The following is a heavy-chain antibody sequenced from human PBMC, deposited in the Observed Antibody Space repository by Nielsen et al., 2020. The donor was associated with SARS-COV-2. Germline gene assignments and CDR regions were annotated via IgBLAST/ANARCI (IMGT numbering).Heavy chain of an antibody. CDR3: ARGRRQQLVRAYYYYGMDV. J-gene: IGHJ6*02. Sequence: WIRQPPGKGLEWIGEINHSGSTNYNPSLKSRVTISVDTSKNQFSLKLSSVTAADTAVYYCARGRRQQLVRAYYYYGMDVWGQGTTVTVS. D-gene: IGHD6-13*01. CDR2: INHSGST. V-gene: IGHV4-34*01.